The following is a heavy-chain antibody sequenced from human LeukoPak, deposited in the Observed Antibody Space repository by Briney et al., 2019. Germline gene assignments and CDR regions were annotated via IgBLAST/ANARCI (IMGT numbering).Heavy chain of an antibody. V-gene: IGHV3-23*01. CDR2: ISGSGGST. D-gene: IGHD5-24*01. J-gene: IGHJ4*02. CDR3: AKDDERFDY. CDR1: GFTFSNYG. Sequence: PGGSLRLSCAASGFTFSNYGMSWVRQAPGKGLEWVSAISGSGGSTYYADSVKGRFTISRDNSKNTLYLQMNSLRAKDTAVYYCAKDDERFDYWGQGTLVTVSS.